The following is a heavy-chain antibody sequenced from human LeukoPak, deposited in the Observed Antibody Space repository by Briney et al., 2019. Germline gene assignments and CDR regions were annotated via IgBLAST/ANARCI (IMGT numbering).Heavy chain of an antibody. CDR3: ARHVRYYYDSSGYYWGFDY. CDR2: IYDSGST. Sequence: SETLSLTCTVSGGSISSYYWSWIRQPPGEGLEWIGYIYDSGSTNYNPSLKSRGTISVDTSKNQFSLKLSSVTAADTAVYYCARHVRYYYDSSGYYWGFDYWGQGTLVTVSS. V-gene: IGHV4-59*08. CDR1: GGSISSYY. D-gene: IGHD3-22*01. J-gene: IGHJ4*02.